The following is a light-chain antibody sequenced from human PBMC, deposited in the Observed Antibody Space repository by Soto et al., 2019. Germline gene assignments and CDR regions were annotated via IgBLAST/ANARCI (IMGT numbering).Light chain of an antibody. Sequence: QSALTQPASVSGSPGQSNTISCTGTSSDVGNYNLVSWYQQHPGKAPKVMIYEVTKRPSGVSNRFSGSKSGNTASLTISGLQAEDEADYYCFSYAGSSTFVFGTGTKLTVL. V-gene: IGLV2-23*02. J-gene: IGLJ1*01. CDR1: SSDVGNYNL. CDR3: FSYAGSSTFV. CDR2: EVT.